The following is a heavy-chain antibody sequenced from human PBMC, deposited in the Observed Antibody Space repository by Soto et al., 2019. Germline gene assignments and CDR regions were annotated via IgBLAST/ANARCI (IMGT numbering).Heavy chain of an antibody. D-gene: IGHD3-22*01. V-gene: IGHV4-39*01. Sequence: SETLSLTCTVSGGSISSSSYYWGWIRQPPGKGLEWIGSIYYSGSTYYTPSLKSRVTISVDTSKNQSSLKLSSVTAADTAVYYCARLSITMIARWFDPWGQGTLVTVSS. CDR1: GGSISSSSYY. CDR3: ARLSITMIARWFDP. J-gene: IGHJ5*02. CDR2: IYYSGST.